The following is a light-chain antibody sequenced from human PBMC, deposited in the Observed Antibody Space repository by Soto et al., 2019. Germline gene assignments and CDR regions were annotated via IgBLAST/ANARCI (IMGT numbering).Light chain of an antibody. CDR2: HTS. V-gene: IGKV3-15*01. CDR1: QSISGN. J-gene: IGKJ4*01. CDR3: QRYDNWPLT. Sequence: EIVMTQSPATLSVSPGESATLSCRASQSISGNLAWYQQKPGLSPRLLIYHTSTRATGVPARFSGSGSGTEFSLTISSLQSEGFAVYYCQRYDNWPLTFGGGTKVDIK.